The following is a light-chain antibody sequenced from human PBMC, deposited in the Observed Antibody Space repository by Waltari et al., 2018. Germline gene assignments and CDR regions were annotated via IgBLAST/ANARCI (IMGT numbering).Light chain of an antibody. V-gene: IGLV2-8*01. Sequence: QSALTQPPSASGSPGQSVTISCTGTSSDVGGYNSVSWYQQHPGKAPKLMLYEVSKRPSGVPVRFSGSKSGNTSSLTVAGLQAEDEADYYCSSYAGSNNLVFGGGTKLTVL. CDR3: SSYAGSNNLV. CDR2: EVS. CDR1: SSDVGGYNS. J-gene: IGLJ2*01.